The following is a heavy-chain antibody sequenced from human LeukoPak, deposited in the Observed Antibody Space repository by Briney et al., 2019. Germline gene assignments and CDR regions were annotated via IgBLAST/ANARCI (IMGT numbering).Heavy chain of an antibody. J-gene: IGHJ4*02. CDR2: ISSSGSAI. Sequence: GGSLRLSCAASGFTFSDYYMSWIRQAPGKGLEWVSYISSSGSAIYYADSVKGRFTISRDNAKNSLYLQMNSLRAEDTAVYYCASSYDFWSGHDYWGRGTLVTVSS. D-gene: IGHD3-3*01. V-gene: IGHV3-11*01. CDR1: GFTFSDYY. CDR3: ASSYDFWSGHDY.